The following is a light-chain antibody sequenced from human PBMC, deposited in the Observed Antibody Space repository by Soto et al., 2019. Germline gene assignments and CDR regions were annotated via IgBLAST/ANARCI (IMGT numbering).Light chain of an antibody. Sequence: EIVLTQSPGTLSLSPGERFTLSCPASQSVSSSYLAWYQQKPGQAPRLLIYGAYSRATGITDRFSGSGSGTDFTLTISRLEPEDFAAYYCQQYGSSPRTVGQGTKVDIK. V-gene: IGKV3-20*01. CDR3: QQYGSSPRT. CDR1: QSVSSSY. CDR2: GAY. J-gene: IGKJ1*01.